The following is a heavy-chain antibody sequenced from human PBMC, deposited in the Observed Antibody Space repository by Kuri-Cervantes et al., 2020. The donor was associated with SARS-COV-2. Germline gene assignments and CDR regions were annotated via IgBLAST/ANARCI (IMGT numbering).Heavy chain of an antibody. CDR3: ARVAGSYYYYYGMDV. V-gene: IGHV4-38-2*01. CDR1: GYSISSGYY. CDR2: IRHSGST. D-gene: IGHD2-15*01. Sequence: SQTLSLTCAVSGYSISSGYYWGWIRQPPGKGLEWIGSIRHSGSTYYNPSLKSRVTISGDTSKNQFSLKLSSVTAADTAVYYCARVAGSYYYYYGMDVWGQGTTVTVSS. J-gene: IGHJ6*02.